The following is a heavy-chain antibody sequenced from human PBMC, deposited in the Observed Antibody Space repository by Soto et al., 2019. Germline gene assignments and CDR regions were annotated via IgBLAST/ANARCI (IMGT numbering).Heavy chain of an antibody. CDR3: ARDSYYYDSKGGSFQH. Sequence: QVQLVQSGAEVKKPGASVKVSCKASGYTFTSYGISWVRQAPGQGLEWMGWISAYNGNTNYAQKLQGRVTMTTDTSTSTAYMELRCLRSDDTAVYYCARDSYYYDSKGGSFQHWGQGTLVTVSS. CDR2: ISAYNGNT. D-gene: IGHD3-22*01. CDR1: GYTFTSYG. J-gene: IGHJ1*01. V-gene: IGHV1-18*01.